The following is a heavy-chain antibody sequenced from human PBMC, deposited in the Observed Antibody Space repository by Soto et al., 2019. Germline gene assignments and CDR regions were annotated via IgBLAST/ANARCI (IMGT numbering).Heavy chain of an antibody. CDR2: MNPNSGNT. Sequence: GPSVKVSCKASGYTFTSYDINWVRQATGQGLEWMGWMNPNSGNTGYAQKFQGRVTMTRNTSISTAYMELSSLRSEDTAVYYCAREYCSGGSCYPGDYYYYYMDVWGKGTTVTVSS. CDR1: GYTFTSYD. V-gene: IGHV1-8*01. CDR3: AREYCSGGSCYPGDYYYYYMDV. D-gene: IGHD2-15*01. J-gene: IGHJ6*03.